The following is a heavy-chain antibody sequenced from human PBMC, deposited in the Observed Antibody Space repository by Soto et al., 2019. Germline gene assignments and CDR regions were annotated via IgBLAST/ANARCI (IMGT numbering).Heavy chain of an antibody. CDR1: GYTFSNYG. D-gene: IGHD6-19*01. Sequence: QIQLVQSGPEVKKPGASVKVSCKASGYTFSNYGIKWVRQAPGQGREGVGWITAYNGNRHHAEKLQGRVTMTTDTSTSTTYMELRSLTSDDTAVSYCARDAQSKAVAAHGSSDYWGQGTLVTVSS. CDR3: ARDAQSKAVAAHGSSDY. CDR2: ITAYNGNR. V-gene: IGHV1-18*04. J-gene: IGHJ4*02.